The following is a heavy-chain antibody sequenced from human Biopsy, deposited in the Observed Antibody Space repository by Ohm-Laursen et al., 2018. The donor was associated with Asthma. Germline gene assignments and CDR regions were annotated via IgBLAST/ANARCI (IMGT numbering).Heavy chain of an antibody. CDR2: VYWTGST. CDR3: VRAVRNEQWLAPFDY. CDR1: GGSISSFY. D-gene: IGHD6-19*01. Sequence: SDTLSLTCSVYGGSISSFYWSWIRQSPEKGLEWMGKVYWTGSTNYNPSLKSRITMSVDTSKNRMFLELTSVTAADTAIYYCVRAVRNEQWLAPFDYWGQGKPVTVSS. V-gene: IGHV4-59*07. J-gene: IGHJ4*02.